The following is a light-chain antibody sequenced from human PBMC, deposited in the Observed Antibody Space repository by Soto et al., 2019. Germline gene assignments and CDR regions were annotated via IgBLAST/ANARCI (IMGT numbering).Light chain of an antibody. CDR3: QQYVRSPTWT. J-gene: IGKJ1*01. CDR2: SSS. V-gene: IGKV3-20*01. CDR1: QTISGTY. Sequence: IVLTQYPGTLSLSPGERATLSCRASQTISGTYLALYQQKPCQAPRLLIYSSSSRAAGVSDRFSGSGSGTDFSLTISRLEPEDFAMYYCQQYVRSPTWTFGQGTRWIS.